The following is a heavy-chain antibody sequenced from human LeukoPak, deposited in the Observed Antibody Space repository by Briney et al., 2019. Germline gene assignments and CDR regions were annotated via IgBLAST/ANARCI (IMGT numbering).Heavy chain of an antibody. CDR2: TWSDGRSE. CDR3: AKIEYSSSSRIY. Sequence: GGSLRLSCVVSGVSLSSHGMHWVRQAPGKGLEWLTFTWSDGRSEYYADSVKGRFTVSRDNSKNTVYLQINSLRAEDTAVYYCAKIEYSSSSRIYWGQGTLVTVSS. J-gene: IGHJ4*02. V-gene: IGHV3-30*02. D-gene: IGHD6-6*01. CDR1: GVSLSSHG.